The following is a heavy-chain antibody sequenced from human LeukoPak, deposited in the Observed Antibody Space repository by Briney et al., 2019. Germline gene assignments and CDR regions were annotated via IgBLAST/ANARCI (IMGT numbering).Heavy chain of an antibody. CDR2: ISGDGGST. J-gene: IGHJ4*02. Sequence: GGSLRLSCAASEFTFDDYAMHWVRQAPGKGLEWVSLISGDGGSTYYADSVKGRFTISRDNSKNSLYLQMNSLRTEDTALYYGAKQLGRYCSGGSCYSEPVDYWGQGTLVTVPS. CDR1: EFTFDDYA. D-gene: IGHD2-15*01. V-gene: IGHV3-43*02. CDR3: AKQLGRYCSGGSCYSEPVDY.